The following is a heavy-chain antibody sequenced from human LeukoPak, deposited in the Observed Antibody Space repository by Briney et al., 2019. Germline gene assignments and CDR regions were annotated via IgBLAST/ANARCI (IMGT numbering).Heavy chain of an antibody. CDR1: GFTFSGSA. J-gene: IGHJ4*02. CDR2: IRTKAKNYAT. D-gene: IGHD4-17*01. Sequence: PGGSLKLSCAASGFTFSGSAVHWFRHASGKGLEWIGRIRTKAKNYATEYTASLKGRFSISRDDSKSTAYLQMNSLETEDTAVYFWTRTANGDYESFFDYWGQGTLVTAS. V-gene: IGHV3-73*01. CDR3: TRTANGDYESFFDY.